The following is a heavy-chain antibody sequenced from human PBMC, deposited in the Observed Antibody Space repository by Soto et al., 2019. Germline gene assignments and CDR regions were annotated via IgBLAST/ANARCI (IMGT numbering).Heavy chain of an antibody. CDR3: ARDLHSGGKYWYFDI. V-gene: IGHV1-18*01. CDR1: GYTFTHYG. CDR2: INSFSGDT. J-gene: IGHJ2*01. D-gene: IGHD2-15*01. Sequence: QVQLVQSGAEVKKPGASVKVSCKASGYTFTHYGITWVRQAPGQGLEWMGWINSFSGDTNYPQKLQGRLTMTTDTSTNTVYMELRNLRSDDTAFYYCARDLHSGGKYWYFDIWGRGTLVTVSS.